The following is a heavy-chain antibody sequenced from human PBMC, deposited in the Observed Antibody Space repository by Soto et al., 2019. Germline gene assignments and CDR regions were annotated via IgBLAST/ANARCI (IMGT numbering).Heavy chain of an antibody. Sequence: ASVKVSCKTSGYTFTSYGISWVRQAPGQGHEWMGWISAYNGNTNYAQKLQRRVTMTTDTSTSTAYMELRSLRSDDMAVYYCALVLKYCTNGECSFYSMENWGQGTTLTVAS. V-gene: IGHV1-18*03. D-gene: IGHD2-8*01. J-gene: IGHJ6*01. CDR3: ALVLKYCTNGECSFYSMEN. CDR1: GYTFTSYG. CDR2: ISAYNGNT.